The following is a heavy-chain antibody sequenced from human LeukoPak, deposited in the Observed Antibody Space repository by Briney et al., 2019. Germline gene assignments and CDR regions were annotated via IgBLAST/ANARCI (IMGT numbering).Heavy chain of an antibody. D-gene: IGHD1-26*01. V-gene: IGHV3-23*01. J-gene: IGHJ5*02. CDR3: AKKYSTGLDP. Sequence: GGSLRLSCAASGFTFSSYSMNWVRQAPGKGLEWVSGISGSGDSTYYADSVKGRFTISRDNSKNTLYLQMNSLRAEDTAVYYCAKKYSTGLDPWGQGTLVTVSS. CDR1: GFTFSSYS. CDR2: ISGSGDST.